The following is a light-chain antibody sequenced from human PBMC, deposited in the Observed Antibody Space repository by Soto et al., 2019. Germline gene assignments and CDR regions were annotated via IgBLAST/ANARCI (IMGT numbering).Light chain of an antibody. CDR2: GAS. CDR1: QSVSSSY. J-gene: IGKJ5*01. CDR3: QHYDSLPIT. Sequence: EIVLTQSPGTLSLSPGEGATLSCRASQSVSSSYIAWYQQRPGQTPSLLIYGASTRATGIPDRFSGSGSGTHFTLTISRLEPGDFAVFYCQHYDSLPITFGQGTRLEIK. V-gene: IGKV3-20*01.